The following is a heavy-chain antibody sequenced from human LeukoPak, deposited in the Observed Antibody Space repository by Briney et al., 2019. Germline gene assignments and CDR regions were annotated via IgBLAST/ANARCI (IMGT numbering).Heavy chain of an antibody. CDR1: GGSISSSSYY. CDR3: ARDFLIRMNWFDP. Sequence: TTSETLSLTCTVSGGSISSSSYYWGWIRQPPGKGLEWIGSIYYSGSTYYNPSLKSRVTISVDTSKNQFSLKLSSVTAADTAVYYCARDFLIRMNWFDPWGQGTLVTVSS. D-gene: IGHD2-8*01. V-gene: IGHV4-39*07. CDR2: IYYSGST. J-gene: IGHJ5*02.